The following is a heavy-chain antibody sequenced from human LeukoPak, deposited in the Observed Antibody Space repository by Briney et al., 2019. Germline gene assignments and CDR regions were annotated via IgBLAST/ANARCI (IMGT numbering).Heavy chain of an antibody. CDR3: AKDQGNIVVVVAASY. CDR1: GFTFSSYA. V-gene: IGHV3-23*01. D-gene: IGHD2-15*01. CDR2: ISGSGGST. J-gene: IGHJ4*02. Sequence: GGSLRLSCAASGFTFSSYAMSWVRQAPGKGLEWISAISGSGGSTYYADSVKGRFTISRDNSKNTLYLQMNSLRAEDTAVYYCAKDQGNIVVVVAASYWGQGTLVTVSS.